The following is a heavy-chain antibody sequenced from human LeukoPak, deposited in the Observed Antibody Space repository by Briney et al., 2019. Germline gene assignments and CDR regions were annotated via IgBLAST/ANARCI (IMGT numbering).Heavy chain of an antibody. CDR3: AKDLKDYYGSGSAFDI. J-gene: IGHJ3*02. CDR1: GFTFSSYA. V-gene: IGHV3-23*01. CDR2: ISGSGGST. Sequence: GGSLRLSCAASGFTFSSYAMSWVRQAPGKGLEWVSAISGSGGSTYYADSVKGRFTISRDNSKNTLYLQMNSLRAEDTAVYYCAKDLKDYYGSGSAFDIWGQGTMVTVSS. D-gene: IGHD3-10*01.